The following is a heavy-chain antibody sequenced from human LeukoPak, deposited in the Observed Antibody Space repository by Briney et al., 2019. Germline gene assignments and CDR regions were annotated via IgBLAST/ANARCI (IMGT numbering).Heavy chain of an antibody. CDR2: INHSGST. D-gene: IGHD6-13*01. J-gene: IGHJ4*02. CDR1: GGSFSGYY. Sequence: PSETLSLTCAVYGGSFSGYYWSWIRQPPGKGLEWIGEINHSGSTNHNPSLKSRVTISVDTSKNQFSLKLSSVTAADTAVYYCARSPEAAGVRFDYWGQGTLVTVSS. CDR3: ARSPEAAGVRFDY. V-gene: IGHV4-34*01.